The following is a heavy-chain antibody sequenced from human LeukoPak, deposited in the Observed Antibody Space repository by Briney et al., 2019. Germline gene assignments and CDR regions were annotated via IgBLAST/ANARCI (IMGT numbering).Heavy chain of an antibody. J-gene: IGHJ4*02. D-gene: IGHD1-26*01. CDR3: AKDIGREWELAFDY. V-gene: IGHV3-23*01. CDR2: MSGSGGST. Sequence: GGSLRLSCAASGFTFSSYAMSWVRQSPGKGLEWVTSMSGSGGSTYYADSVKGRFTISRDNSKNSLYLQMHSLRAEDTALYYCAKDIGREWELAFDYWGQGPLVTVAS. CDR1: GFTFSSYA.